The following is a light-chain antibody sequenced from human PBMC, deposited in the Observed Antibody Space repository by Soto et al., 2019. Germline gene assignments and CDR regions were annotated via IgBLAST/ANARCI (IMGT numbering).Light chain of an antibody. CDR2: GAS. CDR1: QTVRPNY. CDR3: QQYAASPRYT. Sequence: EIVLTQSPGTLSLSPGERATLSCRASQTVRPNYLAWYQQKPGQPPRLLIYGASTSSAGIPDTFSGSGSGTDFTLTTTRLEPEDVAVYYCQQYAASPRYTFGQGTKLEIK. J-gene: IGKJ2*01. V-gene: IGKV3-20*01.